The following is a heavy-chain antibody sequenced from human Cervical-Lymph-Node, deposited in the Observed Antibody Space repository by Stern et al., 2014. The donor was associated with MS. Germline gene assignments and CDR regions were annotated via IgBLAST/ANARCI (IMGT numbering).Heavy chain of an antibody. J-gene: IGHJ5*02. CDR1: GFTFKNYA. CDR2: ITGSGLST. V-gene: IGHV3-23*04. CDR3: AKDYASRITISGVLIIDDSDP. D-gene: IGHD3-3*01. Sequence: EVQLVESGGGLVQPGGSLRLSCAASGFTFKNYAMTWVRQAPGKGLEWVSSITGSGLSTYYKDSVKGRFTVSRDNSKNTLYLQMNSLGAEDTAVYYCAKDYASRITISGVLIIDDSDPWGQGTLVTVSS.